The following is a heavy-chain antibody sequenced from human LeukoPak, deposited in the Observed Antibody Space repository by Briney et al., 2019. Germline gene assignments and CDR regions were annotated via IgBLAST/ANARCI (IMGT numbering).Heavy chain of an antibody. V-gene: IGHV1-46*03. J-gene: IGHJ3*02. Sequence: ASVKVSCKASGYTFTSYYMHWVRQAPGQGLGWMGIINPSGGSTSYAQKFQGRVTMTRDTSTSTVYMELSSLRSEDTAVYYCARDTDYSDYRRNAFDIWGQGTMVTVSS. CDR1: GYTFTSYY. CDR3: ARDTDYSDYRRNAFDI. D-gene: IGHD4-11*01. CDR2: INPSGGST.